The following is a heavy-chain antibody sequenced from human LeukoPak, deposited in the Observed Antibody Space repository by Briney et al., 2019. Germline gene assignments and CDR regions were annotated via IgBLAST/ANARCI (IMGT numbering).Heavy chain of an antibody. D-gene: IGHD6-19*01. CDR1: GYTFTSYD. V-gene: IGHV1-8*01. CDR3: ARGLSSGWTFGY. J-gene: IGHJ4*02. CDR2: MNPNSGYT. Sequence: ASVKVSCKASGYTFTSYDINWVRQATGQGLEWVGWMNPNSGYTGYAQKFQGRVTMTRNTSISTAYMELSSLRSEDTAVYYCARGLSSGWTFGYWGQGTLVTVSS.